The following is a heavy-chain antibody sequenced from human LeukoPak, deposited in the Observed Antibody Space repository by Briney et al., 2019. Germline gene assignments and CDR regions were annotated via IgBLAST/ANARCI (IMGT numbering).Heavy chain of an antibody. D-gene: IGHD2-2*01. CDR1: GYTFISNG. V-gene: IGHV1-18*01. CDR2: ISAYNGNT. CDR3: ASAIAGSTSGWYYYYYMDV. J-gene: IGHJ6*03. Sequence: GASVKVSCKASGYTFISNGISCVRQAPGQGLEWMGWISAYNGNTNYAQKLQGRVTMTTDTSTSTAYMELRSLRSDDTAVYYCASAIAGSTSGWYYYYYMDVWGKGTTVTVSS.